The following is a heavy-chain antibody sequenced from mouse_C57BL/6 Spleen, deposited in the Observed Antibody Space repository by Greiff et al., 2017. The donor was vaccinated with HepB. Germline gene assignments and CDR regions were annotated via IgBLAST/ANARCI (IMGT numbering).Heavy chain of an antibody. Sequence: EVKLVESGPGLVKPSQSLSLTCSVTGYSITSGYYWNWIRQFPGNKLEWMGYISYDGSNNYNPSLKNRISITRDTSKNQFFLKLNSVTTEDTATYYCAREGDITGTGAYWGQGTLVTVSA. D-gene: IGHD4-1*01. V-gene: IGHV3-6*01. J-gene: IGHJ3*01. CDR2: ISYDGSN. CDR3: AREGDITGTGAY. CDR1: GYSITSGYY.